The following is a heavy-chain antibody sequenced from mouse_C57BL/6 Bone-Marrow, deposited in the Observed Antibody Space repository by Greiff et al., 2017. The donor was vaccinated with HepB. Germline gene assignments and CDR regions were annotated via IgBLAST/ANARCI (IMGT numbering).Heavy chain of an antibody. J-gene: IGHJ3*01. CDR1: GYTFTSYW. Sequence: QVQLKQPGAELVKPGASVKLSCKASGYTFTSYWMHWVKQRPGQGLEWIGMIHPNSGSTNYNEKFKSKATLTVDKSSSTAYMQLSSLTSEDSAVYYCARGGNYEAYWGQGTLVTVSA. CDR2: IHPNSGST. CDR3: ARGGNYEAY. V-gene: IGHV1-64*01. D-gene: IGHD2-1*01.